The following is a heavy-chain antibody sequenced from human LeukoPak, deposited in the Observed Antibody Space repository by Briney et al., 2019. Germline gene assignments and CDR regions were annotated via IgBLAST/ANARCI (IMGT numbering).Heavy chain of an antibody. D-gene: IGHD3-10*01. V-gene: IGHV3-23*01. CDR3: ASGRDYYYGMDV. J-gene: IGHJ6*02. CDR1: TFIFSDYA. Sequence: GGSLRLSCAASTFIFSDYAMTWVRQAPGKGLEWVSTISGGGDATYYAHSVKGRFAVSRDNSKKTLYLQLNSLRAEDTAVYYCASGRDYYYGMDVWGQGTTVTVSS. CDR2: ISGGGDAT.